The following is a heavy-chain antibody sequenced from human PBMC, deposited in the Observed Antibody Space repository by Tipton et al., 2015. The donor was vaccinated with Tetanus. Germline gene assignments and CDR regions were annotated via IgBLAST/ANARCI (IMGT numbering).Heavy chain of an antibody. CDR1: GFTFSMFS. V-gene: IGHV3-48*02. J-gene: IGHJ4*02. CDR2: ISGSSDSI. Sequence: SLRLSCVASGFTFSMFSMNWVRQAPGKGLEWISYISGSSDSIYYADSVKGRFTISRDNGKNSVYLQMKSLRDEDTAVYYCGRAHGSGTTVAPGHWRQGSLVTVSS. D-gene: IGHD1-7*01. CDR3: GRAHGSGTTVAPGH.